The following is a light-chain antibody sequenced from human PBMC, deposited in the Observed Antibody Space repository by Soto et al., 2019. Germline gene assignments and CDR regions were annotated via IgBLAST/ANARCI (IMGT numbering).Light chain of an antibody. CDR1: QSFSGY. V-gene: IGKV3-15*01. CDR2: GAS. J-gene: IGKJ1*01. Sequence: EIVLTQSPATLSLSPGERATLSCRASQSFSGYLAWYQQKPGQAPRLLINGASTRATAIPARLSGSGSGTEFALTISSLQSEDFAVYYCQQYNNWPITFGQGTKVDIK. CDR3: QQYNNWPIT.